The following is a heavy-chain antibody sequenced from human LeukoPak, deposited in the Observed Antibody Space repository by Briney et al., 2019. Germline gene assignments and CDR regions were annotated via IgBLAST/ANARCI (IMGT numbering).Heavy chain of an antibody. V-gene: IGHV3-33*01. CDR2: IWYDGSNQ. J-gene: IGHJ4*02. CDR3: ARDIAARRFDY. Sequence: GGSLRLSGAASGFTFRNHGMHWVRQAPGKGLEWVAVIWYDGSNQYYADSVKGRFTVSRDNSKNTLLLQMDSLRAEDTAVYYCARDIAARRFDYWGQGTLVTVSS. CDR1: GFTFRNHG. D-gene: IGHD6-6*01.